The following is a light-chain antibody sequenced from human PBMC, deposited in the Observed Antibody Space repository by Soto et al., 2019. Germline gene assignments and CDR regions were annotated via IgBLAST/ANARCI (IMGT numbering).Light chain of an antibody. V-gene: IGLV2-11*01. CDR1: SSDVGAYNY. J-gene: IGLJ2*01. CDR3: CSYAGSYTLL. Sequence: QSALTQPRSVSGSPGQSVTISCTGTSSDVGAYNYVSWFQQHPGKAPKLMMSDVSKRPSGVPDRFSGSKSGTTASLTISGLQAEDEADYYCCSYAGSYTLLFGGGTKLTVL. CDR2: DVS.